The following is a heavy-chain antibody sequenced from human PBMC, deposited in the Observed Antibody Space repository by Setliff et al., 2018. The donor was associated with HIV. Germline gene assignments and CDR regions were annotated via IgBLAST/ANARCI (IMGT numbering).Heavy chain of an antibody. CDR1: GGSFSGYY. CDR3: ARAIFGIVYYYTDV. Sequence: SETLSLTCAVYGGSFSGYYWSWIRQPPGKGLEWIGEINHSGSTNYNPSLKGRVTISVDTSKNQFSLKLSSVTAADTAVYYCARAIFGIVYYYTDVWGKGTTVTVSS. V-gene: IGHV4-34*01. D-gene: IGHD3-3*01. J-gene: IGHJ6*03. CDR2: INHSGST.